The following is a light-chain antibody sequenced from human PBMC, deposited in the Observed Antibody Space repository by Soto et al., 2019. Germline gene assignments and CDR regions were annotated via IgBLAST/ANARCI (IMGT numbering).Light chain of an antibody. Sequence: EIVLTQSPGTLSLSPGERATLSCRASQSVSNNYLAWYQQKPGQAPSLLIYGASNRATGIPDRCSGSGSRTYFTLTISRLEPDDFAVYYWQQYGSSGTFGQGTKVEIK. CDR3: QQYGSSGT. J-gene: IGKJ1*01. CDR2: GAS. CDR1: QSVSNNY. V-gene: IGKV3-20*01.